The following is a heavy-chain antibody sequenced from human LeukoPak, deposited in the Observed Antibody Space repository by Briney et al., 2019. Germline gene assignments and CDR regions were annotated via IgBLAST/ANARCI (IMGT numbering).Heavy chain of an antibody. CDR1: GFTFSSYA. CDR3: AKDPDSRSQGYFDY. J-gene: IGHJ4*02. V-gene: IGHV3-23*01. CDR2: IIGGVGTT. D-gene: IGHD1-26*01. Sequence: PGGSLRLSCAASGFTFSSYAMSWVCRAPGKGLEWVSAIIGGVGTTYYADSVKGRFTISRDNSMNTLYLQMNSLRADDTAVYYCAKDPDSRSQGYFDYWGKRTLVTVSS.